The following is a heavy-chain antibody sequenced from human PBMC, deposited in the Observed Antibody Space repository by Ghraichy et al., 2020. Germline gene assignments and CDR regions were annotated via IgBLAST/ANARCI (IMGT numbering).Heavy chain of an antibody. D-gene: IGHD2-2*01. V-gene: IGHV3-30*18. CDR2: ISYGGSNI. CDR3: AKALSGRSCSTTSCYLTRPYFDS. Sequence: GGSLRLSCAASGFTFNNFDMHWVRQAPGKGLEWVAVISYGGSNIYYADSVKGRFTISRDNSKNTLYLQMDSLRAEDTAVYYCAKALSGRSCSTTSCYLTRPYFDSWGQGTLVTVSS. CDR1: GFTFNNFD. J-gene: IGHJ4*02.